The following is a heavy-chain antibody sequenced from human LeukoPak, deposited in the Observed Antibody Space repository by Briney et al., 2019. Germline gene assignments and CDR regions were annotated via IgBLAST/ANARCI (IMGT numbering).Heavy chain of an antibody. V-gene: IGHV3-23*01. J-gene: IGHJ4*02. D-gene: IGHD3-3*01. CDR3: AKDHYWSIDY. CDR2: IRASGGST. CDR1: GFTFSNYA. Sequence: GGSLRLSCEASGFTFSNYAMSWVRQAPGKGLEWVSSIRASGGSTYYADSVKGRFTISRDNSKNTLFLQMNSLRAEDTGVYYCAKDHYWSIDYWGRGTLVTVSS.